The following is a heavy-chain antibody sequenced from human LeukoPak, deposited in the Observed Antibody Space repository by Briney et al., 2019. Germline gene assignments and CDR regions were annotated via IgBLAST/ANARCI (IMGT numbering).Heavy chain of an antibody. Sequence: ASVKVSCKASGYTFTVYYMNWVRQAPGQGLEWMGWINSDSGFTKYAQKFQGRVTMTRDTSITTVYMDLTRLTSDDTAVYYCARNFDMKGFDPWGQGTLVTVSS. CDR1: GYTFTVYY. CDR2: INSDSGFT. V-gene: IGHV1-2*02. D-gene: IGHD3-9*01. J-gene: IGHJ5*02. CDR3: ARNFDMKGFDP.